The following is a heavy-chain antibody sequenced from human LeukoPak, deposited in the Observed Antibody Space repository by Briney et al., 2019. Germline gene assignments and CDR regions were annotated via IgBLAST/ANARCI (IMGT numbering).Heavy chain of an antibody. CDR3: AKSPIGYWGDFYYGMDV. V-gene: IGHV3-30*18. CDR1: GFTFSSYG. D-gene: IGHD2-15*01. CDR2: ISYDGSNK. Sequence: GGSLRLSCAASGFTFSSYGMHWVRQAPGKGLEWVAVISYDGSNKYYADSVKGRFTISRDNSKNTLYLQMNSLRAEDTAVYYCAKSPIGYWGDFYYGMDVLGKGTTVTVSS. J-gene: IGHJ6*04.